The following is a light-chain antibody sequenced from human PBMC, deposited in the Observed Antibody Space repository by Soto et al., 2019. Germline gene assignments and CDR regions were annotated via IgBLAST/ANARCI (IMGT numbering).Light chain of an antibody. Sequence: QSALTQPASVSGSPGQSITISCTGTSSDVGGYNSVSWYQQHPGKPPKLMIYDVTNRPSGISTRFSGSKSGNTASLTISGLQAEDEADYYCSSYTSSSPYVFGTGTKLTVL. J-gene: IGLJ1*01. CDR3: SSYTSSSPYV. V-gene: IGLV2-14*01. CDR2: DVT. CDR1: SSDVGGYNS.